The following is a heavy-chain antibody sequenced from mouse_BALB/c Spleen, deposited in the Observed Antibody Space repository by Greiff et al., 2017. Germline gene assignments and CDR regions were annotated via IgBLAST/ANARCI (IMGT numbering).Heavy chain of an antibody. J-gene: IGHJ2*01. Sequence: EVHLVESGGGLVKPGGSLKLSCAASGFTFSSYTMSWVRQTPEKRLEWVATISSGGGNTYYPDSVKGRFTISRDNAKNNLYLQMSSLRSEDTALYYCARGIYDGYPYFDYWGQGTTLTVSS. CDR1: GFTFSSYT. D-gene: IGHD2-3*01. CDR3: ARGIYDGYPYFDY. V-gene: IGHV5-9*03. CDR2: ISSGGGNT.